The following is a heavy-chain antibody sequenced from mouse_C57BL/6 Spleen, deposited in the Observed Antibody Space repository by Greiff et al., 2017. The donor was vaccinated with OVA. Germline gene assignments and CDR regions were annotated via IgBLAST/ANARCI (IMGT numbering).Heavy chain of an antibody. CDR3: ARGGLAWFAY. CDR1: GFTFSDYG. V-gene: IGHV5-17*01. D-gene: IGHD3-3*01. J-gene: IGHJ3*01. CDR2: ISSGSSTI. Sequence: EVKLVESGGGLVKPGGSLKLSCAASGFTFSDYGMHWVRQAPEKGLAWVAYISSGSSTIYYADTVKGRFTISRDNAKNTLFLQMTSLRSEDTAMYYCARGGLAWFAYWGQGTLVTVSA.